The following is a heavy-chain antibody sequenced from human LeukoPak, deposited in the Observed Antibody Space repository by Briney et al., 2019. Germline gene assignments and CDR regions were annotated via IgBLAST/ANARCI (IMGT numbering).Heavy chain of an antibody. CDR3: ARGSSSWYLGPFDI. D-gene: IGHD6-13*01. CDR1: GGSISRYY. V-gene: IGHV4-59*01. Sequence: SETLSLTCTVSGGSISRYYWSWIRQHPGKGLEWIGYIYYSGSTNYNPSLKSRVTMSVDTSKNQFSLKLSSVTAADTAVYYCARGSSSWYLGPFDIWGQGTMVTVSS. CDR2: IYYSGST. J-gene: IGHJ3*02.